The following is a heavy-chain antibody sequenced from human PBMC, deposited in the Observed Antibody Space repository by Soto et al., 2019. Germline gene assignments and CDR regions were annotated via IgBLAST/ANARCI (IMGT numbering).Heavy chain of an antibody. CDR2: INHSGST. V-gene: IGHV4-34*01. D-gene: IGHD3-10*01. Sequence: PSETLSLTCAVYGGSFSGYYWSWIRQPPGKGLEWIGEINHSGSTNYNPSLKSRVTISVDTSKNQFSLKLSSVTAADTAVYYCASPYMVRGKGVWGKGTTVTVSS. J-gene: IGHJ6*04. CDR1: GGSFSGYY. CDR3: ASPYMVRGKGV.